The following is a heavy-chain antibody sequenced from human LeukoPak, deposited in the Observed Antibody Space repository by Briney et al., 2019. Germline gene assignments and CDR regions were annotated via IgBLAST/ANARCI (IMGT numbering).Heavy chain of an antibody. D-gene: IGHD3-10*01. J-gene: IGHJ4*02. CDR2: IYYSGST. Sequence: SETLSLTCTVSGYSISSGYYWGWIRQPPGKGLEWIGSIYYSGSTYYNPSLKSRVTISVDTSKNQFSLKLSSVTAADTAVYYCARGALWFGESLHTFDYWGQGTLVTVSS. CDR3: ARGALWFGESLHTFDY. CDR1: GYSISSGYY. V-gene: IGHV4-38-2*02.